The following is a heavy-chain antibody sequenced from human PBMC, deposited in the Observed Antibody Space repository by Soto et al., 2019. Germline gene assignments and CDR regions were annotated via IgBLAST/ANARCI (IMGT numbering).Heavy chain of an antibody. CDR2: IYYSGST. D-gene: IGHD2-15*01. V-gene: IGHV4-31*03. J-gene: IGHJ5*02. CDR1: GGSISSGGYY. CDR3: ARSAPPGYCNGGSCFWFDP. Sequence: QVQLQESGPGLVKPSQTLSLTCTVSGGSISSGGYYWSWIRQHPGKGLEWIGYIYYSGSTYYNPSLKSRVTISVDTSKNQFSMKLSSVTAADTAVYYCARSAPPGYCNGGSCFWFDPWGQGTLVTVSS.